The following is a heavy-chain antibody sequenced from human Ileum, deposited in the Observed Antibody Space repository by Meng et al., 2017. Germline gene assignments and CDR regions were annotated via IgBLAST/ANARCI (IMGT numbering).Heavy chain of an antibody. J-gene: IGHJ4*02. V-gene: IGHV3-11*01. CDR3: AREVGSADY. Sequence: ARVGESGGGLVKPGGSLGLSCAASGVTFSDYYMSWMRQAPGKGLEWISYISGSGRTTYYADSVKGRFTMSRDNGKNSLYLQMNSLRSEDTAVYYCAREVGSADYWGQGTLVTVSS. D-gene: IGHD2-2*01. CDR2: ISGSGRTT. CDR1: GVTFSDYY.